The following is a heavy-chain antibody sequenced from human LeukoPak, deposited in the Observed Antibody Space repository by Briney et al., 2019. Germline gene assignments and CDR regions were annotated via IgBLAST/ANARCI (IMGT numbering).Heavy chain of an antibody. CDR3: AKGLVPAAIRVVDY. D-gene: IGHD2-2*01. CDR2: ISYDGSNK. J-gene: IGHJ4*02. Sequence: GGSLRLSCAASGFTFSSYGMHWVRQAPGKGLEWVAVISYDGSNKYYADSVKGRFTISRDNSKNTLYLQMNSLRAEDTAVYYCAKGLVPAAIRVVDYWGQGTLVTVSS. CDR1: GFTFSSYG. V-gene: IGHV3-30*18.